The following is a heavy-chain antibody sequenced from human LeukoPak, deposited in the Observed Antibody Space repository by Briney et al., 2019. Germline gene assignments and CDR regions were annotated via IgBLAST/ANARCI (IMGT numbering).Heavy chain of an antibody. D-gene: IGHD3-16*01. CDR1: GGSFSGYY. V-gene: IGHV4-34*01. Sequence: SETLSLTCAVYGGSFSGYYWSWIRQPPGKGLEWIGEINHSGSTNYNPSLKSRVTISVDTSKNQFSLKLSSVTAADTAVYYCARGQDVTYYFDYCGQGTLVTVSS. CDR2: INHSGST. J-gene: IGHJ4*02. CDR3: ARGQDVTYYFDY.